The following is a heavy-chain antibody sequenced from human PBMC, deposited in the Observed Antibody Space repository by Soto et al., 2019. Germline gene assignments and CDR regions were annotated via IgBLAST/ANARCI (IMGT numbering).Heavy chain of an antibody. D-gene: IGHD3-10*01. CDR1: GYTFTNYY. J-gene: IGHJ4*02. CDR2: IYPSGGST. CDR3: ARDFSGPVDY. V-gene: IGHV1-46*01. Sequence: ASVKVSCKASGYTFTNYYMHWVRQAPGQGLEWMGIIYPSGGSTRNAQKFQGRVTMTRDTSTSTVYMELSSLRSEDTAVYYCARDFSGPVDYWGRGTLVTVSS.